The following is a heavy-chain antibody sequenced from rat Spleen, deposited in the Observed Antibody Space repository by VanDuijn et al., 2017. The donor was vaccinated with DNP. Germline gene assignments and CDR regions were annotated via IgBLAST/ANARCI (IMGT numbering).Heavy chain of an antibody. J-gene: IGHJ2*01. CDR2: IIYDGSST. CDR3: AKPALPGYLDY. CDR1: GFTFSDYA. V-gene: IGHV5-17*01. Sequence: EVQLVESGGGLVQPGNSLKLSCAASGFTFSDYAMAWVRQSPKKGLEWVATIIYDGSSTYYRDSVKGRFTISRDNAKNTLYLQMDSLRSEDTATYYCAKPALPGYLDYWGQGVMVTVSS. D-gene: IGHD1-4*01.